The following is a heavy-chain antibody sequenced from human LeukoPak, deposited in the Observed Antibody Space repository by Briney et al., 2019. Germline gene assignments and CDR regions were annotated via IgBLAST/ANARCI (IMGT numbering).Heavy chain of an antibody. CDR2: ISSSSNST. D-gene: IGHD2-2*01. V-gene: IGHV3-21*01. J-gene: IGHJ4*02. Sequence: GGSLRLSCTASGFTFSIYSMSWVRKARGKGLEWVSSISSSSNSTFYADSVKGQFTISRDNAKNSLYLQMNSLRAGDTAVYYCARRPSCTSTSCYTTGLFDYWGQGTLVTVSS. CDR1: GFTFSIYS. CDR3: ARRPSCTSTSCYTTGLFDY.